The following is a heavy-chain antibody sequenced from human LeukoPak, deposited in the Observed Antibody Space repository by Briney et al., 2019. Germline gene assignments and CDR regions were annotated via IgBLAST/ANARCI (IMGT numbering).Heavy chain of an antibody. CDR3: AKAPPRDIVVVPAAMRGWFDP. V-gene: IGHV3-23*01. D-gene: IGHD2-2*01. J-gene: IGHJ5*02. CDR1: GFTFSSYA. Sequence: GGSLRLSCAASGFTFSSYAMSWVRQAPGKGLEWVSAISGSGGSTYYADSVKGRFTISRDNYKNTLYLQMNSLRAEDTAVYYCAKAPPRDIVVVPAAMRGWFDPWGQGTLVTVSS. CDR2: ISGSGGST.